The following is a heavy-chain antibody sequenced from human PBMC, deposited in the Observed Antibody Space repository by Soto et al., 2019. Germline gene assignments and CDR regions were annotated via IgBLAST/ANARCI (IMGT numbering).Heavy chain of an antibody. CDR2: IFYSGDT. D-gene: IGHD3-16*01. J-gene: IGHJ4*02. CDR3: SREGSYGLFDS. CDR1: CSTIRSYY. V-gene: IGHV4-59*01. Sequence: SETLSLTCTVSCSTIRSYYWSWIRQPPGKGLEWIGHIFYSGDTNYNPSLKSRVTISVDTSKKQFSLKLTSVTAADTAVYYCSREGSYGLFDSWGQGTRVTVSS.